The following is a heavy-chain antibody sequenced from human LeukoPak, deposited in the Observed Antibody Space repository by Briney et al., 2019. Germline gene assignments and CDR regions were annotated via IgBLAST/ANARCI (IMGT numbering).Heavy chain of an antibody. CDR3: ARGSLGELSLFRFRLYYFDY. J-gene: IGHJ4*02. V-gene: IGHV3-21*01. Sequence: PGGSLRLSCAASGFTFSSYSMNWVRQAPGKGLEWVSSISSSSSYIYYADSVKGRFTISRDNAENSLYLQMNSLRAEDTAVYYCARGSLGELSLFRFRLYYFDYWGQGTLVTVSS. CDR2: ISSSSSYI. D-gene: IGHD3-16*02. CDR1: GFTFSSYS.